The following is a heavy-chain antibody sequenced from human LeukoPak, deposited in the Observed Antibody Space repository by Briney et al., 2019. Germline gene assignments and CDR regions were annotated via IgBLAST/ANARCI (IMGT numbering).Heavy chain of an antibody. CDR1: GFSISTYW. CDR3: ARGNSGSSGLWDS. D-gene: IGHD1-26*01. J-gene: IGHJ4*02. CDR2: INAYGSST. Sequence: GGSLRLSCVASGFSISTYWMHWVRQAPGKGLVWVSRINAYGSSTNYADSVKGRFTISRDSARNTVYLQMNSLRADDTAVYYCARGNSGSSGLWDSWGQGTLVTVSS. V-gene: IGHV3-74*01.